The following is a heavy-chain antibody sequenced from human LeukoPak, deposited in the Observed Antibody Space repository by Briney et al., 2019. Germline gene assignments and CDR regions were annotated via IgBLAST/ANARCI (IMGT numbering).Heavy chain of an antibody. CDR3: ARVTAMESYYFDY. Sequence: SQTLSLTCTVSGGSISSGGYYWSWIRQHPGKGLEWIGYIYYSGSTYYNPSPKSRVTISVDTSKNQFSLKLSSVTAADTAVYYCARVTAMESYYFDYWGQGTLVTVSS. CDR1: GGSISSGGYY. CDR2: IYYSGST. D-gene: IGHD5-18*01. V-gene: IGHV4-31*03. J-gene: IGHJ4*02.